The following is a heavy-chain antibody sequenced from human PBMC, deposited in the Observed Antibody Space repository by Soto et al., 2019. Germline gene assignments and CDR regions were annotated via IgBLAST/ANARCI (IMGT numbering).Heavy chain of an antibody. CDR1: GGSFNPYH. CDR2: IDHTGRT. J-gene: IGHJ5*01. D-gene: IGHD7-27*01. Sequence: SETLSLTCAVYGGSFNPYHWSFIRQPPGKRLEWIGEIDHTGRTNYNPSVKGRVTMSVDTSKNQFSLNLRSVTAADTAVYFCARSMNDHNHHHWGFDSWGQGTLVTVSS. V-gene: IGHV4-34*01. CDR3: ARSMNDHNHHHWGFDS.